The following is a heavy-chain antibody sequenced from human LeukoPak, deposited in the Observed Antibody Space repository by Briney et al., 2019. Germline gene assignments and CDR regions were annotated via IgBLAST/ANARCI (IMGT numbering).Heavy chain of an antibody. CDR2: ISYDGSNK. CDR3: ARGGDILTGSIV. Sequence: PGGSLRLSCAASGFTFSSYAMHWVRQAPGKGLEWVAVISYDGSNKYYADSVKGRFTISRDNSKNTLYMQMNSLRAEDTAVCYCARGGDILTGSIVWGQGTLVTVSS. CDR1: GFTFSSYA. D-gene: IGHD3-9*01. J-gene: IGHJ4*02. V-gene: IGHV3-30-3*01.